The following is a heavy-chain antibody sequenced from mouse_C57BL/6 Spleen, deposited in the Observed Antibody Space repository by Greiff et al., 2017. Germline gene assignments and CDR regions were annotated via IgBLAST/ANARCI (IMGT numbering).Heavy chain of an antibody. CDR2: INPSNGGT. V-gene: IGHV1-53*01. Sequence: QVHVKQPGTELVKPGASVKLSCKASGYTFTSYWMHWVQQRPGQGLEWIGNINPSNGGTNYNEKFKSKATLTVDKSSSTAYMQLSSLTSEDSAVYYCARDSSGDAMDYWGQGTSVTVSS. CDR1: GYTFTSYW. D-gene: IGHD3-2*02. J-gene: IGHJ4*01. CDR3: ARDSSGDAMDY.